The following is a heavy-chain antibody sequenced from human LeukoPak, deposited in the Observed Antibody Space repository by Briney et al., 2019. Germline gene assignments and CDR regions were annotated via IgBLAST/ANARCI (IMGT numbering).Heavy chain of an antibody. CDR2: INSDGTSI. V-gene: IGHV3-74*01. J-gene: IGHJ4*02. Sequence: PGGSLRLSCAASGFTFRNYWMHWVRQAPGKGGVWVSRINSDGTSISYAHSVKGRFIISRYNAKNTLYLQMNGLRAEDTAVYYCAKGGIPGITSYFDYWGQGTLVTVSS. CDR1: GFTFRNYW. CDR3: AKGGIPGITSYFDY. D-gene: IGHD1-14*01.